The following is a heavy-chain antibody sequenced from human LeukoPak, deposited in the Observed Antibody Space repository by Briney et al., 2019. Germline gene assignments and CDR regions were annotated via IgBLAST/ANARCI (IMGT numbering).Heavy chain of an antibody. D-gene: IGHD2-8*01. J-gene: IGHJ4*02. V-gene: IGHV4-34*01. CDR3: ARAPCVGTNGVCYASQIDY. Sequence: SETLSLTCAVYGGSFSGYYWSWIRQPPGKGLEWIGEINHSGSTNYNTSLKSRVTISVDTSKNQFSLKLSSVTAADTAVYYCARAPCVGTNGVCYASQIDYRGQGTLVTVSS. CDR2: INHSGST. CDR1: GGSFSGYY.